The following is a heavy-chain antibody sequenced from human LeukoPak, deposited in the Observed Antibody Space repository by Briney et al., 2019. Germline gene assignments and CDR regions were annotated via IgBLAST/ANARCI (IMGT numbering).Heavy chain of an antibody. Sequence: SVKVSCKASGGTFSSYAISWVRQAPGQGLEWMGRIIPILGIANYAQKFKGRVTITADKSTSTAYMELSSLRSEDTAVYYCARKNYYGSGSPIRGYYYGMDVWGQGTTVTVSS. V-gene: IGHV1-69*04. D-gene: IGHD3-10*01. CDR1: GGTFSSYA. CDR2: IIPILGIA. CDR3: ARKNYYGSGSPIRGYYYGMDV. J-gene: IGHJ6*02.